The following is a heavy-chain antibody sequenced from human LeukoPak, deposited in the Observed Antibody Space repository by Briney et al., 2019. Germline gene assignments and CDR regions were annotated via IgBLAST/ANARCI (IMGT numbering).Heavy chain of an antibody. J-gene: IGHJ4*02. CDR2: INPNSGGT. V-gene: IGHV1-2*02. D-gene: IGHD5-18*01. Sequence: EASVKVSCKASVYTFTGYYMHWVRQAPGQGLEWMGCINPNSGGTNYAQKFQGRVTMTRDTSVSTAYMELSRLRSDDTAVYYCARVSSRGYSYGYGYWGQGTLVTVSS. CDR3: ARVSSRGYSYGYGY. CDR1: VYTFTGYY.